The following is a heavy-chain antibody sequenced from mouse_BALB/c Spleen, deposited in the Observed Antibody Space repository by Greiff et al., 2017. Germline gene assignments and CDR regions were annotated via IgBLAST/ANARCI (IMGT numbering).Heavy chain of an antibody. V-gene: IGHV1-69*01. D-gene: IGHD2-1*01. CDR2: IDTSDSYT. CDR3: ARCYYGNAWFAY. Sequence: VQLQQPGAELVMPGASVKMSCKASGYTFTDYWMHWVKQRPGQGLEWIGAIDTSDSYTSYNQKFKGKATLTVDESSSTAYMQLSSLTSEDSAVYYCARCYYGNAWFAYWGQGTLVTVSA. CDR1: GYTFTDYW. J-gene: IGHJ3*01.